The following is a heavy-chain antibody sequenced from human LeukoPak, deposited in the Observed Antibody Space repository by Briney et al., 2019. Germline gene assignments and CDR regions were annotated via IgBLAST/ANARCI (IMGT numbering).Heavy chain of an antibody. J-gene: IGHJ4*02. CDR3: AKSTNSCSGGSCYSGFDY. Sequence: PGGSLRLSCAASGFTFSNFGMHWVRQAPGKGLEWVAIIWYDGSNKYYADSVKGRFTISRDNSRNTLYLQMNSLRAEDTAIYYCAKSTNSCSGGSCYSGFDYWGQGTLVTASS. V-gene: IGHV3-33*06. CDR1: GFTFSNFG. D-gene: IGHD2-15*01. CDR2: IWYDGSNK.